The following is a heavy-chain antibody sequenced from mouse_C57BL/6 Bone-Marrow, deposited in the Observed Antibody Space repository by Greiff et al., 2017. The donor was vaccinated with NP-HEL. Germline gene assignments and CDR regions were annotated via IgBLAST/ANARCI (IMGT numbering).Heavy chain of an antibody. CDR2: IRNKANNHAT. V-gene: IGHV6-6*01. Sequence: EVMLVESGGGLVQPGGSMKLSCAASGFTFSDAWMDWVRQSPEKGLEWVAEIRNKANNHATYYAESVKGRFTISRDDSKSSVYLQMNSLRAEDTGIYYCTRLNSNLIPHAMDYWGQGTSVTVSS. J-gene: IGHJ4*01. CDR1: GFTFSDAW. D-gene: IGHD2-5*01. CDR3: TRLNSNLIPHAMDY.